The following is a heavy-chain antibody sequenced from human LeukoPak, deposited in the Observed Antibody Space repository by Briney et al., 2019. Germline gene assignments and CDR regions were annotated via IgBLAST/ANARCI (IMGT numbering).Heavy chain of an antibody. J-gene: IGHJ5*02. CDR1: GGSISSSSYY. V-gene: IGHV4-39*07. CDR3: ARRYSSSSYNWFDP. CDR2: IYTSGST. D-gene: IGHD6-13*01. Sequence: SETLSLTCTVSGGSISSSSYYWGWIRQPPGKGLEWIGRIYTSGSTNYNPSLKSRVTISVDTSKNQFSLKLSSVTAADTAVYYCARRYSSSSYNWFDPWGQGTLVTVSS.